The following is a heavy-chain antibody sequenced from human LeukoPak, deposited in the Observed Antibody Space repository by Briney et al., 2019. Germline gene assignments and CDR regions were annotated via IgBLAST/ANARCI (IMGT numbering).Heavy chain of an antibody. CDR1: DGSISSGGYS. D-gene: IGHD6-13*01. CDR2: IDHSGST. Sequence: SETLSLTSAVSDGSISSGGYSWSWIRQPPGKCLEWIGYIDHSGSTYYNPSLKSRPTISVDRSKNQFSLKLSSVTAADTAVYSCARAAAGKYFDYWGQGTLVTVSS. CDR3: ARAAAGKYFDY. J-gene: IGHJ4*02. V-gene: IGHV4-30-2*01.